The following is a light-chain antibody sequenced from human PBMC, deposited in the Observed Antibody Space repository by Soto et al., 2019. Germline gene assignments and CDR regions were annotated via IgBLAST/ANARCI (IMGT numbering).Light chain of an antibody. CDR2: RSD. V-gene: IGLV1-47*01. J-gene: IGLJ1*01. CDR3: ATWHDSLRGYV. Sequence: QSVLTQPPSASGTPGQRVTISCSGSSSNLGTNYVCWYQQLPGTAPKLLIYRSDRRPSGVPDRFSGSKSGTSASLAISGLRSEDEAEYYCATWHDSLRGYVFGSGTKVTVL. CDR1: SSNLGTNY.